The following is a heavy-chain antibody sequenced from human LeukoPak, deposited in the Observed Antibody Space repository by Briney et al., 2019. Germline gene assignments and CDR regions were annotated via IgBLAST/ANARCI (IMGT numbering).Heavy chain of an antibody. J-gene: IGHJ5*02. CDR3: ARDGWFGDYNWFDP. D-gene: IGHD3-10*01. CDR2: ISSASNTI. Sequence: PGESLRLSCAASGFIFSSYSMNWVRQAPGKGLEWVSYISSASNTIYYADSVKGRFTISRDNAKNSLYLQMNSLRAEDTAMYYCARDGWFGDYNWFDPWGQGTLVTVSS. CDR1: GFIFSSYS. V-gene: IGHV3-48*01.